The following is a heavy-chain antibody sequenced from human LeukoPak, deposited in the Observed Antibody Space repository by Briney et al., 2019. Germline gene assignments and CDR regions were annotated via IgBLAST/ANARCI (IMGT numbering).Heavy chain of an antibody. CDR3: ARASPQENIVVVAAAYFDY. CDR1: GGSFSGYY. D-gene: IGHD2-2*01. CDR2: INHSGST. J-gene: IGHJ4*02. Sequence: SETLSLTCAVYGGSFSGYYWSWIRQPPGKGLEWIGEINHSGSTNYNPSLKSRVTISVDTSKNQFSLKLSSVTAADTAVYHCARASPQENIVVVAAAYFDYWGQGTLVTVSS. V-gene: IGHV4-34*01.